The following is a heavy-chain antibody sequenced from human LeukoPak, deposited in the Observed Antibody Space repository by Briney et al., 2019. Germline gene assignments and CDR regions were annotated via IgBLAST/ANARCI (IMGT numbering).Heavy chain of an antibody. CDR1: GYTLTELS. J-gene: IGHJ4*02. V-gene: IGHV1-24*01. Sequence: ASVKVSCKVSGYTLTELSMHWVRQAPGKGLEWMGGFDPEDGEIIYAQKFQGRVTMTEDTSTDTAYMELSSLRSEDTAVYYCARVEGIAASYDYWGQGTLVTVSS. D-gene: IGHD6-13*01. CDR3: ARVEGIAASYDY. CDR2: FDPEDGEI.